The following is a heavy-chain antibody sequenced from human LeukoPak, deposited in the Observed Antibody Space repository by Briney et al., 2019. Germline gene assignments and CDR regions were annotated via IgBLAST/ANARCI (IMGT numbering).Heavy chain of an antibody. CDR2: VSYDGSNT. J-gene: IGHJ6*03. Sequence: PGGSLRLSCAASGFTFSSYGMHWVRQAPGKGLEWVAVVSYDGSNTYYADSVKGRFTISRDNSKNTLYLQMNSLRAEDTAVYYCARSGIKMVRGVIIKSPYHMDVWGKGTTVTVSS. CDR3: ARSGIKMVRGVIIKSPYHMDV. CDR1: GFTFSSYG. D-gene: IGHD3-10*01. V-gene: IGHV3-30*03.